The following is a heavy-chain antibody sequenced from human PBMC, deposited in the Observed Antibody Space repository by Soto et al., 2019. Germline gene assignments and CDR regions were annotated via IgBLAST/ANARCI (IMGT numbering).Heavy chain of an antibody. J-gene: IGHJ4*02. CDR2: MNADSGNT. D-gene: IGHD3-22*01. CDR1: GYTFTDYD. CDR3: ARGSGYYYWDDY. Sequence: ASVKVSCKTSGYTFTDYDINWVRQAAGQRLEYMGWMNADSGNTKYSQKFQGRVTMTSDTSTSTTYMELSSLRSEDTAVYYCARGSGYYYWDDYWGQGTLVTVSS. V-gene: IGHV1-8*02.